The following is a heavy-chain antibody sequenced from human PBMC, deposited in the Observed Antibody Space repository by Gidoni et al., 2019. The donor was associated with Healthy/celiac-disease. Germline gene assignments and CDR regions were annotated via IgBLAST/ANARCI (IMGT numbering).Heavy chain of an antibody. V-gene: IGHV3-49*03. D-gene: IGHD6-19*01. Sequence: EVQLVESGGGLVQPGRSLRLSCTASGFTFGDYAMSWFRQAPGKGLGWVVFIRSKAYGGTTEYAASVKGRFTISRDDSKSIAYLQMNSLKTEDTAVYYCTRGGSGWAYYYYGMDVWGQGTTVTVSS. J-gene: IGHJ6*02. CDR1: GFTFGDYA. CDR3: TRGGSGWAYYYYGMDV. CDR2: IRSKAYGGTT.